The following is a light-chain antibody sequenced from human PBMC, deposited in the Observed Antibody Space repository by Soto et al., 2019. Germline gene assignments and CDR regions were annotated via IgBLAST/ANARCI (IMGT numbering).Light chain of an antibody. V-gene: IGKV3-15*01. J-gene: IGKJ4*01. Sequence: EIVMTQSPATLSVSPGERATLSCRASQSVGSSLAWYQRKPGQAPRLPIYGASTRATGIPATFSGSGSGTEFTLTISSLQSEDFAVYYCQQYNSWPLTFGGGTKVDI. CDR1: QSVGSS. CDR2: GAS. CDR3: QQYNSWPLT.